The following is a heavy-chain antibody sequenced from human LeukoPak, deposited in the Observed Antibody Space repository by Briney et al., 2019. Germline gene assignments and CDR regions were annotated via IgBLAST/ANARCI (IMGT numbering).Heavy chain of an antibody. CDR2: IYYSGST. CDR3: ARVREYSSSWYALGY. V-gene: IGHV4-61*01. D-gene: IGHD6-13*01. Sequence: PSETLSLTCNVSGCSVSSGSYYWSWIRQPPGKGLEWIGYIYYSGSTNYNPSLKSRVTISVDTSKNQFSLKLSSVTAADTAVYYCARVREYSSSWYALGYWGQGTLVTVSS. J-gene: IGHJ4*02. CDR1: GCSVSSGSYY.